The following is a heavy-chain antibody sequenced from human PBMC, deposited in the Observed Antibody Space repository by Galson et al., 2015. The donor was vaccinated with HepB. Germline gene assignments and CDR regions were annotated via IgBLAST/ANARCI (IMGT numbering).Heavy chain of an antibody. CDR1: GFTFSSYG. J-gene: IGHJ6*02. CDR2: ISYDGSNK. D-gene: IGHD1-1*01. Sequence: SLRLSCAASGFTFSSYGMHWVRQAPGKGLEWVAVISYDGSNKYYADSVKGRFTISRDNSKNTLYLQMNSLRAEDTAVYYCAKGDTGEYYYYGMDVWGQGTTVTASS. CDR3: AKGDTGEYYYYGMDV. V-gene: IGHV3-30*18.